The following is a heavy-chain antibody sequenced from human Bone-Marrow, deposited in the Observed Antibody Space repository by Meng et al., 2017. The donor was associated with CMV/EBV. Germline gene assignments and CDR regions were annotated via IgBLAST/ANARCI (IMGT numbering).Heavy chain of an antibody. J-gene: IGHJ6*02. D-gene: IGHD3-3*01. Sequence: ASVKVSCKASGYTFTSYDINWVRQATGQGLEWMGWMNPNSGNTGYAQKFQGRVTITRNTSISTAYMELSSLRSEDTAVYYCARAGSHDFWSGYLSYYYYGMDVWPKGPRPPSP. CDR1: GYTFTSYD. V-gene: IGHV1-8*03. CDR2: MNPNSGNT. CDR3: ARAGSHDFWSGYLSYYYYGMDV.